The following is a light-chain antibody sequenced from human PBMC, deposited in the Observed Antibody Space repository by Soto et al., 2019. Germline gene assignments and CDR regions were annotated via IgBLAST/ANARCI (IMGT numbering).Light chain of an antibody. CDR2: GAS. CDR1: QSVANSY. V-gene: IGKV3-20*01. J-gene: IGKJ5*01. CDR3: QQYVTLIT. Sequence: EIVLTQSPGTQSMSPGERATLSCRASQSVANSYLAWYQQKPGQAPRLLIYGASSRATGIPDRFIGSGSGTAFTIPISRLESEDFAVYYCQQYVTLITFGQGTRLEIK.